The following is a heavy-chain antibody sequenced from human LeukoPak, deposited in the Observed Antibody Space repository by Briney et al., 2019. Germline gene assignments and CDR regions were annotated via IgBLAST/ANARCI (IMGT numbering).Heavy chain of an antibody. Sequence: SETLSLTCTVSGGSISSSSYYWGWIRQPPGKGLEWIGSIYYSGSTYYNPSLKSRVTISVDTSKNQFSLKLSSVTAADTAVYYCARQGGGASYYDSSAGLADYWGQGTLVTVSS. D-gene: IGHD3-22*01. CDR1: GGSISSSSYY. J-gene: IGHJ4*02. V-gene: IGHV4-39*01. CDR3: ARQGGGASYYDSSAGLADY. CDR2: IYYSGST.